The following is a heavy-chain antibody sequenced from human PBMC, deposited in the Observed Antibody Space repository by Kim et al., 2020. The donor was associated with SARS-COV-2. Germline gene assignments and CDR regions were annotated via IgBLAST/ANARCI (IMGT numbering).Heavy chain of an antibody. CDR2: ISGSGGST. D-gene: IGHD3-10*01. J-gene: IGHJ6*02. Sequence: GGSLRLSCAASGFTFMNYAMTWVRQAPGKGLEWVSAISGSGGSTDYVDSVKGRFTISRDPTKNTVHLQMNSLRAEDTALYFCAKSVGEYYYYYGLDVWSQGTTVTVSS. V-gene: IGHV3-23*01. CDR3: AKSVGEYYYYYGLDV. CDR1: GFTFMNYA.